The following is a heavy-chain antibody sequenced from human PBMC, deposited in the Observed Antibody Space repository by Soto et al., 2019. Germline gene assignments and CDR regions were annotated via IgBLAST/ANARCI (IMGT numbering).Heavy chain of an antibody. CDR2: LYWDDDK. V-gene: IGHV2-5*02. J-gene: IGHJ4*02. CDR3: AHRVLRTVFGLVTTTAIYFDF. D-gene: IGHD3-3*01. Sequence: QITLNESGPTVVRPTETLTLTCRFSGFSLTTSGVGVGWIRQSPGKAPEWLALLYWDDDKRYSASLKSSLTIIKDTSKNQVVLTVSDLDPTDTATYYCAHRVLRTVFGLVTTTAIYFDFWGQGTPVAVSS. CDR1: GFSLTTSGVG.